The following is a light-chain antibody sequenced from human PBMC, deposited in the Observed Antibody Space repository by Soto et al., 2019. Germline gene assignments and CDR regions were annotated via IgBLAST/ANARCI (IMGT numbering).Light chain of an antibody. Sequence: QSALTQPASVSGSPGQSITISCTGTSSDVGGDNYVSWYQLHPGKPPKLMISDVSNRRAGVSNRVSGSKSFNTAPMTISGRQAEDEADYYCSSYTGGSTVVFGGGTKVPVL. J-gene: IGLJ3*02. V-gene: IGLV2-14*03. CDR2: DVS. CDR3: SSYTGGSTVV. CDR1: SSDVGGDNY.